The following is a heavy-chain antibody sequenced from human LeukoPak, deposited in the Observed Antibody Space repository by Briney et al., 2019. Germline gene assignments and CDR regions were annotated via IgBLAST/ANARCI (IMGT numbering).Heavy chain of an antibody. Sequence: SETLSLTCTVSGGSISSGDYYWGWIRQPPGKGLEWIGYIYYSGSTYYNPSLKSRVTISVDTSKNQFSLKLSSVTAADTAVYYCAREFLDGAAAGHFDYWGQGTLVTVSS. CDR2: IYYSGST. V-gene: IGHV4-30-4*01. CDR1: GGSISSGDYY. J-gene: IGHJ4*02. CDR3: AREFLDGAAAGHFDY. D-gene: IGHD6-13*01.